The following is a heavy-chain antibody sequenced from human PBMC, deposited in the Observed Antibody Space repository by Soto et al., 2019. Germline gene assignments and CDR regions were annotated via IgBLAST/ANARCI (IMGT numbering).Heavy chain of an antibody. J-gene: IGHJ6*03. CDR3: ARLLNPDILTGPSYMDV. CDR1: GGSIGGSSYC. V-gene: IGHV4-39*01. D-gene: IGHD3-9*01. Sequence: SETLCLTWTVVGGSIGGSSYCWGWIRKPPGKGLEWIGSIYYSGSTYYNPSLKSRVTISVDTSKNQFSLKLSSVTAADTAVYYCARLLNPDILTGPSYMDVWRKGTTVTVS. CDR2: IYYSGST.